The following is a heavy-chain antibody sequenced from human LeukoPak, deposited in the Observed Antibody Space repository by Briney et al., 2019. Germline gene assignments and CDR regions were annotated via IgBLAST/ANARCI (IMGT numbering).Heavy chain of an antibody. Sequence: LGGSLRLSCAASGFTFSNAYMNWVRRAPGKGLEWVSFIHRDDKTYYADSVKGRFTMSRDSSKNTLCLQMNSLGADDTAVYYCAREVISTPSYFDYWGQGILVTVSS. CDR3: AREVISTPSYFDY. J-gene: IGHJ4*02. CDR1: GFTFSNAY. V-gene: IGHV3-53*01. D-gene: IGHD2-2*01. CDR2: IHRDDKT.